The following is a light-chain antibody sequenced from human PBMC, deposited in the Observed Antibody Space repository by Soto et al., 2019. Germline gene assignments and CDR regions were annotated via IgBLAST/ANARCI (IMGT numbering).Light chain of an antibody. CDR1: QSLSSNY. V-gene: IGKV3-20*01. CDR2: GTS. CDR3: QHFVSSPPRYT. J-gene: IGKJ2*01. Sequence: EIVLTQSPGTLSLSPGERATFSCRASQSLSSNYLTWYQHKPGQAPRLLIYGTSSRATGIPDRFSGSGSGTEFTLAISRLEPEDFAVYFGQHFVSSPPRYTFGQGTKLESK.